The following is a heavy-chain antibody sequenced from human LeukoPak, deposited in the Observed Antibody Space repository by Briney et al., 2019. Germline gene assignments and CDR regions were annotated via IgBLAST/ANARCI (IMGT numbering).Heavy chain of an antibody. CDR1: GFTFSSYS. Sequence: MAGGSLRLSCAASGFTFSSYSMNWVRQAPGKGLEWVSSISSSRSYIYYADSVKGRFTISRDNAKNSLYLQINSLRADDTAVYYCARSHQRVGIEDYWGQGTLVTVSS. CDR2: ISSSRSYI. CDR3: ARSHQRVGIEDY. V-gene: IGHV3-21*01. D-gene: IGHD1-26*01. J-gene: IGHJ4*02.